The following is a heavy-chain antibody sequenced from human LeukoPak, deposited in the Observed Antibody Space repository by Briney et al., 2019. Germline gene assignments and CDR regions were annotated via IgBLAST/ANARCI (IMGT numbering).Heavy chain of an antibody. J-gene: IGHJ4*02. CDR3: AKVWDLERITMVRGPYYFDY. Sequence: GGSLRLSCSASNFILSTYAMSWVRQAPGKGLDWVASLSGSGGNTYYAESVKGRFTISRDISRDTVYLQMNSLRAEDTAVYYCAKVWDLERITMVRGPYYFDYWGQGTLVTVSS. CDR2: LSGSGGNT. D-gene: IGHD3-10*01. CDR1: NFILSTYA. V-gene: IGHV3-23*01.